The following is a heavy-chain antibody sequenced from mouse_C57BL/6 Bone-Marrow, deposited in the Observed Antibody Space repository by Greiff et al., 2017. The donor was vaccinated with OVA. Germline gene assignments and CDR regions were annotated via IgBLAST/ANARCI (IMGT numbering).Heavy chain of an antibody. Sequence: EVKLEESGGGLVQPGGSLSLSCAASGFTFTDYYMSWVRQPPGKALEWLGFIRNKANGYTTEYSASVKGRFTISRDNSQSILYLQMNALRAEDSATYYCARYNYCDYGSFDYWGQGTTLTVSS. V-gene: IGHV7-3*01. CDR1: GFTFTDYY. CDR2: IRNKANGYTT. CDR3: ARYNYCDYGSFDY. D-gene: IGHD2-13*01. J-gene: IGHJ2*01.